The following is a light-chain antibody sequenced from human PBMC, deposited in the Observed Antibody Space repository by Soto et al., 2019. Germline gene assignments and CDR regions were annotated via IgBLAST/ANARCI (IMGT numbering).Light chain of an antibody. CDR1: QSISTW. CDR2: EAS. V-gene: IGKV1-5*01. CDR3: QQYGSSRRWT. J-gene: IGKJ1*01. Sequence: DIQMTQSPSTLSASVGDRVTITCRASQSISTWLAWYQQKPGKAPKVLIYEASKLESGVPSRFSGSGSGTEFTLTISTLQPEDFAVYYCQQYGSSRRWTFGQGTKVDIK.